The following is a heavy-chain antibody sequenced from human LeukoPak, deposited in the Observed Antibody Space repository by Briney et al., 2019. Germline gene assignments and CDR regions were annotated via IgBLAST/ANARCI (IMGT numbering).Heavy chain of an antibody. Sequence: GESLKISCKGSGYSFTSYWIGWVRQMPGKGLEWMGIIYPVDSDTRYSPSFQGRVTISADKSISTAYLQWSSLKASDTAIYYCARTPFPNGYYMDVWGKGTTVTISS. D-gene: IGHD2-8*01. CDR2: IYPVDSDT. CDR1: GYSFTSYW. J-gene: IGHJ6*03. V-gene: IGHV5-51*01. CDR3: ARTPFPNGYYMDV.